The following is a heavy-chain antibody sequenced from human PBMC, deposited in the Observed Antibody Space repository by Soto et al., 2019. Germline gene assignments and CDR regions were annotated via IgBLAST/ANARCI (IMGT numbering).Heavy chain of an antibody. J-gene: IGHJ4*02. CDR3: ARGMTPPGAPAWYYFDS. D-gene: IGHD2-8*02. Sequence: PSETLSLTCTVSGASISGFYWGWIRQPPGKGLEWIGRFSLSGTTNYNPSLRGRVTMSADVSKNQFSLRLTSVTAADTALYYCARGMTPPGAPAWYYFDSWGQGTLVTVSS. CDR1: GASISGFY. V-gene: IGHV4-4*07. CDR2: FSLSGTT.